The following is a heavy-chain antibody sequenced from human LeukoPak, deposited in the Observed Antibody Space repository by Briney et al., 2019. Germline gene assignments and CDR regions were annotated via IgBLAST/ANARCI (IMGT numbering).Heavy chain of an antibody. CDR1: GFTFSSYG. Sequence: GRSLRLSCAASGFTFSSYGMHWVRQAPGNGLEWVAVIWYDGSNKYYADSVKGRFTISRDNSKNTLYLQMNSLRAEDTAVYYCARGGAATDAFDIWGQGTMVTISS. CDR3: ARGGAATDAFDI. D-gene: IGHD2-15*01. CDR2: IWYDGSNK. V-gene: IGHV3-33*01. J-gene: IGHJ3*02.